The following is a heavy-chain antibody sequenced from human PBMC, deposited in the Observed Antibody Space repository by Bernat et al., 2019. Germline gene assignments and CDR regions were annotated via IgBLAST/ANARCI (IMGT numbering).Heavy chain of an antibody. D-gene: IGHD2-2*01. J-gene: IGHJ3*02. CDR3: AGYQLLMADAFEI. CDR1: GFTVSSNY. V-gene: IGHV3-53*01. CDR2: IYSGGST. Sequence: EVQLVESGGGLIQPGGSLRLSCAASGFTVSSNYMSWVRQAPGKGLEWVSVIYSGGSTYYADSVKGRFTISRDNSNNTLYLQMNSLRAEDTAVYYCAGYQLLMADAFEIWGQGTLVTVSS.